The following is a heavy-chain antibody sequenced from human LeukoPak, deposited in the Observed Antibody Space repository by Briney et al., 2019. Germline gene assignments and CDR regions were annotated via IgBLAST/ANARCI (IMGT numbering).Heavy chain of an antibody. D-gene: IGHD3-3*01. CDR3: ARVSGDFWSGYAAIYFDY. Sequence: SETLSLTCTVSGGSISSYYWSWIRQPPGKGLEWIGYIYYSGSTNYNPSLKSRVTISVDTSKNQFSLKLSSVTAADTAVYYCARVSGDFWSGYAAIYFDYWGQGTLVTVSS. CDR2: IYYSGST. CDR1: GGSISSYY. J-gene: IGHJ4*02. V-gene: IGHV4-59*01.